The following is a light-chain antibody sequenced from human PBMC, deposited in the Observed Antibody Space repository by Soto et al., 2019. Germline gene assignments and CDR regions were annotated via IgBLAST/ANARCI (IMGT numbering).Light chain of an antibody. V-gene: IGLV1-40*01. CDR3: QSYDSSLSGWA. J-gene: IGLJ3*02. CDR2: GNS. CDR1: SSNIGAGYD. Sequence: QSVLTQPPSVSGAPGQRVTISCTGSSSNIGAGYDVHWYQQLPGTAPKVLIHGNSNRPSGVPDRFSGSKSGTSASLAITGLQAEDEGDYYCQSYDSSLSGWAFGGGTQLTVL.